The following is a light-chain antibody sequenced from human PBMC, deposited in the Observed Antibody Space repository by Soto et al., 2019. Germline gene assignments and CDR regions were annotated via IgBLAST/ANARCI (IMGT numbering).Light chain of an antibody. CDR2: GAS. CDR3: QPYNTWPPWT. V-gene: IGKV3-15*01. CDR1: HSVSSK. Sequence: GERATLCCRASHSVSSKLAWYQQKPGQAPRLLMYGASTRATGIPARFSGSGSGTEFTLTIRCLQSDEFAVHYCQPYNTWPPWTFRQGSNLDI. J-gene: IGKJ1*01.